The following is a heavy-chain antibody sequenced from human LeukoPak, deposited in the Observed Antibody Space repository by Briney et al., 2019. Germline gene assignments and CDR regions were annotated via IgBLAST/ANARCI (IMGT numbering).Heavy chain of an antibody. Sequence: GASVKVSCKASGYTFTTYAIHWVRQAPGQGLQWMGWISVGDGNTNYSQKFQGRVTLTRATSASTAYMELTSLISEDTAVYYCARGYSGVVPAAHPDFWGQGTPVTVSS. V-gene: IGHV1-3*01. CDR3: ARGYSGVVPAAHPDF. D-gene: IGHD2-2*01. CDR1: GYTFTTYA. J-gene: IGHJ4*02. CDR2: ISVGDGNT.